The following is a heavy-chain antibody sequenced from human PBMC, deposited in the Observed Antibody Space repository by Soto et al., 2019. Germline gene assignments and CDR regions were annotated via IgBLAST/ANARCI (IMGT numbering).Heavy chain of an antibody. D-gene: IGHD2-2*01. CDR3: AKLDLGYCSSTSCRAFDP. J-gene: IGHJ5*02. CDR2: ISGSGGST. CDR1: GFTFSSVA. V-gene: IGHV3-23*01. Sequence: PVGSLRLSCAASGFTFSSVAMSWVRQAPGKGLEWVSGISGSGGSTYHADSVKGRFTISRDNSKNTLYLQMNSLRAEDTAVYYCAKLDLGYCSSTSCRAFDPWGQGTLVTVSS.